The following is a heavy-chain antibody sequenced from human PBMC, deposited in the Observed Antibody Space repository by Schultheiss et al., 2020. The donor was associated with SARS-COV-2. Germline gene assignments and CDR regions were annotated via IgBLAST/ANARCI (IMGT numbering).Heavy chain of an antibody. CDR3: ARESSGMTTHDY. J-gene: IGHJ4*02. CDR2: ISSSSSYT. Sequence: GGSLRLSCAASGFTFSSHAMSWVRQAPGKGLEWVSYISSSSSYTNYADSVKGRFTISRDNSKNTLYLQMNSLRAEDTAVYFCARESSGMTTHDYWGQGTLVTVSS. CDR1: GFTFSSHA. V-gene: IGHV3-21*05. D-gene: IGHD3-22*01.